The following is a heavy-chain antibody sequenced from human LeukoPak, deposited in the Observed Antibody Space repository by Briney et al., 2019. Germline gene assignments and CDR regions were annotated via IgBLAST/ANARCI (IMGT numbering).Heavy chain of an antibody. V-gene: IGHV4-59*01. CDR1: GGSISSYY. CDR2: IYYSGST. CDR3: ARDSLYGVDY. D-gene: IGHD3-3*01. Sequence: SSETLSLTCTVSGGSISSYYWSWIRQPPGKGLEWIGYIYYSGSTNYNPSLKSRVTISVDTSKNQFSPKLSSVTAADTAVYYCARDSLYGVDYWGQGTLVTVSS. J-gene: IGHJ4*02.